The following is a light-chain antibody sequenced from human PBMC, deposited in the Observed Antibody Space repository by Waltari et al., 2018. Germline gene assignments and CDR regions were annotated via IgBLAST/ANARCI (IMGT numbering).Light chain of an antibody. CDR2: DAS. J-gene: IGKJ5*01. CDR1: QSVSSY. CDR3: QQRSNWPPAT. V-gene: IGKV3-11*01. Sequence: EIVLTQSPATLSLSPGHRVTLSCRASQSVSSYLAWYQQKPGQAPRLLIYDASNRATGIPARFSGSGSGTDFTLTISSLEPEDFAVYYCQQRSNWPPATFGQGTRLEIK.